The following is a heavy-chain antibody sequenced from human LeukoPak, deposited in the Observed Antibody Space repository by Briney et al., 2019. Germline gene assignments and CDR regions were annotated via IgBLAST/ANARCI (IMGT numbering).Heavy chain of an antibody. Sequence: GVSLRLSCAASGFTLSSFGMSWVRQAPGEGLEWVSAISGSSGRTYYADAVKGRFTVSRDISKNTVSLQMNRLRADDTAMYHCAKDRFYDILTGYPDYWGQGTLVTVSS. V-gene: IGHV3-23*01. CDR2: ISGSSGRT. CDR3: AKDRFYDILTGYPDY. D-gene: IGHD3-9*01. J-gene: IGHJ4*02. CDR1: GFTLSSFG.